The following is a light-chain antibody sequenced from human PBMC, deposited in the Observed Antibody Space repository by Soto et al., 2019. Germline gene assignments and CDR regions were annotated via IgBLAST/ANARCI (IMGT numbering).Light chain of an antibody. J-gene: IGLJ3*02. CDR1: NIGNYN. V-gene: IGLV3-9*01. Sequence: SYELTQPLSLSVALGQTATITCGGDNIGNYNGHWYQQRPGQAPVLVMYMISDRPSGIPERFSGSNSGNTATLTITGAQVGDEADYFCQVWDSNSGVFGGGTKLTVL. CDR2: MIS. CDR3: QVWDSNSGV.